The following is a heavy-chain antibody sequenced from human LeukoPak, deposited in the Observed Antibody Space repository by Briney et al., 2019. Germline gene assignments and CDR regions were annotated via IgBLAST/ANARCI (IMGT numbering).Heavy chain of an antibody. V-gene: IGHV2-5*01. CDR3: AHYGDYRFMYYFDY. D-gene: IGHD4-17*01. J-gene: IGHJ4*02. CDR1: GFSLSTSGVG. Sequence: ESGPTLVKPTQTLTLTCTFSGFSLSTSGVGVGWIRQSPGKALEWLALIYWNDDNRYSPSLKSRLTIPKDTSKNQAVLTMTNMDPVDTATYYCAHYGDYRFMYYFDYWGQGTLVTVSS. CDR2: IYWNDDN.